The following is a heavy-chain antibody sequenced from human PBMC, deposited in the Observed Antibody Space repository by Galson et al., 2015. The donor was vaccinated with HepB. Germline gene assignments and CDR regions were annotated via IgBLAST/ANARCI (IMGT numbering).Heavy chain of an antibody. CDR1: GFAFSPYS. CDR3: ARSVEGHFDY. CDR2: INSIRTT. Sequence: SLRLSCAASGFAFSPYSINWVRQAPGKGLEWVSYINSIRTTYYADSVKDRFTISRDNAKNSVFLQMNSLRDEDTAVYFCARSVEGHFDYWGQGTLVPVSS. D-gene: IGHD6-19*01. J-gene: IGHJ4*02. V-gene: IGHV3-48*02.